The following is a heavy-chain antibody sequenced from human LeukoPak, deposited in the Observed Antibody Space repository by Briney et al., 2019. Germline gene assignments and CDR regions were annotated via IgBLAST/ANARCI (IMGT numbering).Heavy chain of an antibody. V-gene: IGHV3-21*01. CDR3: AGSPGRYYSNMGSCWFDP. CDR1: GFTFNPYS. D-gene: IGHD2-15*01. Sequence: GGSLRLSCTASGFTFNPYSMNWVRQAPGKGLEWVSSITSSSSYTKYADSVKGRFTISRDNAENSLYLQMNSLRDEDTAVYYCAGSPGRYYSNMGSCWFDPWGQGTLVTVSS. CDR2: ITSSSSYT. J-gene: IGHJ5*02.